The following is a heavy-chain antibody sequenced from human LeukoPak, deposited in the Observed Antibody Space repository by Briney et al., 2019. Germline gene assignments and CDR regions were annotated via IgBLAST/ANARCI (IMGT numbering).Heavy chain of an antibody. CDR1: GGSFSGYY. Sequence: PWETLSLTCAVYGGSFSGYYWSWIRQPPGKGLEWIGEINHSGSTNYSPSLKSRVTMSVDTSKNQFSLKLSSVTAADTAMYYCARVGVQIVVVPAATTQTTYYDYMDVWDKGTTVTVSS. J-gene: IGHJ6*03. CDR3: ARVGVQIVVVPAATTQTTYYDYMDV. D-gene: IGHD2-2*01. CDR2: INHSGST. V-gene: IGHV4-34*01.